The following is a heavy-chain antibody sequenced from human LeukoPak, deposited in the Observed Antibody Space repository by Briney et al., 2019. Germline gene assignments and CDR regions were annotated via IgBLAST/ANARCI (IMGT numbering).Heavy chain of an antibody. CDR3: ARVKWELGDAFDI. V-gene: IGHV1-18*01. CDR2: ISAYNGNT. Sequence: ASVKVSCKASGYTFTSYGISWVRQAPGQGLEWMGWISAYNGNTNYAQKLQGRVTMTTDTSTSTAYMELSSLRSEDTAVYYCARVKWELGDAFDIWGQGTMVTVSS. CDR1: GYTFTSYG. D-gene: IGHD1-26*01. J-gene: IGHJ3*02.